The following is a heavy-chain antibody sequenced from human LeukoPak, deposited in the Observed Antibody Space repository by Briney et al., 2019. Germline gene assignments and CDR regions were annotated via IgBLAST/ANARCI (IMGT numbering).Heavy chain of an antibody. CDR1: GGSISRSSYY. D-gene: IGHD3-9*01. J-gene: IGHJ4*02. Sequence: PSETLSLTCTVSGGSISRSSYYWGWIRQPPGKGLEWIGSFYYSGSTYYNPSLKNRVTISVDTSKNQFSLKLSSVTAADTAVYYCARRRYFDWSGVDYWGQGTLDTVSS. V-gene: IGHV4-39*01. CDR2: FYYSGST. CDR3: ARRRYFDWSGVDY.